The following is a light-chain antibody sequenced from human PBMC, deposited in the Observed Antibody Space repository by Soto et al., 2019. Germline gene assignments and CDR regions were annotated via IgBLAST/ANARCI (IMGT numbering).Light chain of an antibody. CDR2: GAS. CDR3: QQHNSWPWT. J-gene: IGKJ1*01. Sequence: EFVLTQSPGTLSLSPGERATLSCRASRSISRYLAWYQHQPGQAPRLLIYGASTRVTGISARFSGSGSGTEFTLTISSLQSEDFAVYYCQQHNSWPWTFGQGTKVDIK. CDR1: RSISRY. V-gene: IGKV3-15*01.